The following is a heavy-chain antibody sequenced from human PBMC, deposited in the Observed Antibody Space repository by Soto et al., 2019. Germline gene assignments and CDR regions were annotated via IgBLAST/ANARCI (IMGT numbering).Heavy chain of an antibody. CDR2: MNPGSGKT. CDR1: GYTFINYD. Sequence: ASVKVSCKASGYTFINYDISWVRQATGQGLEWMGWMNPGSGKTGYANKFQGRVTMTRDASTSTAHLELSSLTSEDTAVYYCARMASSGTLNWFDTWGQGTLVTVSS. CDR3: ARMASSGTLNWFDT. V-gene: IGHV1-8*02. J-gene: IGHJ5*02.